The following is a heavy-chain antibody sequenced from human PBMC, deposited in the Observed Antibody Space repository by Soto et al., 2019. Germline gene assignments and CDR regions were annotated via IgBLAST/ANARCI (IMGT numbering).Heavy chain of an antibody. CDR1: GGTFSSYS. V-gene: IGHV1-69*13. CDR2: IIPIFGTA. Sequence: SVKVSCKASGGTFSSYSISWVRQAPGQGLEWMGGIIPIFGTANYAQKFQGRVTITADESTSTAYMELNSLRSEDTAVYYCARRSDWNQLYYYYGMDVWGQGTTVTVSS. J-gene: IGHJ6*02. CDR3: ARRSDWNQLYYYYGMDV. D-gene: IGHD1-1*01.